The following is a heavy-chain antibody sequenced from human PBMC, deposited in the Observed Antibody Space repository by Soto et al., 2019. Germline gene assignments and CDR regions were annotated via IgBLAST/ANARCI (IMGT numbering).Heavy chain of an antibody. CDR2: FSGSGGST. V-gene: IGHV3-23*01. CDR3: ARRGSGSYYDY. J-gene: IGHJ4*02. Sequence: EVQLLETGGGLVQPGGSLRLSCAASGFTFSSYAMRWVRQAPVKGLEWVSAFSGSGGSTYYADSVKSRFTISRDNAKNTRYLQMNSLRAEDTAVYYCARRGSGSYYDYWGQGTLVTVSS. CDR1: GFTFSSYA. D-gene: IGHD1-26*01.